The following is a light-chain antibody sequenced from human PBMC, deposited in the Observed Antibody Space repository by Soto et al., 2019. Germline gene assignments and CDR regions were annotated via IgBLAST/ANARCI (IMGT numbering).Light chain of an antibody. CDR3: CSYAGSYKV. Sequence: QSALTQPRSVSGSPGQSVTISCTGTSSDVGGYNFVSWCQHHPGKAPKVMIYDVSKRPSGVPDRFSGSKSGNTASLTISGLQAEDEADYFCCSYAGSYKVFGTRTKVTVL. J-gene: IGLJ1*01. V-gene: IGLV2-11*01. CDR2: DVS. CDR1: SSDVGGYNF.